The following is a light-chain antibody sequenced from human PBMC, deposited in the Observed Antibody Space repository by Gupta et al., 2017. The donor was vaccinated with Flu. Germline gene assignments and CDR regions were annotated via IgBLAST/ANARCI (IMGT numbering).Light chain of an antibody. J-gene: IGKJ1*01. CDR3: QKYNSALGG. Sequence: SPSSLSTSVGDRVTITCRASQGISNYLAWYQQKPGKVPKLLIYAASTLQSGVPSRFSGSGSGTDFTLTISSLQPEDVATYYCQKYNSALGGFGQGTKVEIK. CDR1: QGISNY. CDR2: AAS. V-gene: IGKV1-27*01.